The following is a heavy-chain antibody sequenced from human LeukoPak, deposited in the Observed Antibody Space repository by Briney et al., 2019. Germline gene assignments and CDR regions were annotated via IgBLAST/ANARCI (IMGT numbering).Heavy chain of an antibody. J-gene: IGHJ1*01. CDR1: GFTFSSFR. Sequence: GGSLRLSCAGSGFTFSSFRMNWVRQASGKGLEWISYIDYSGSTKYYADSVKGRFTISRDNAKNSVYLQMNSLRAEDAAVYYCVVWVAYDILTTYPGAEYFQHWGQGSLLTVAS. CDR2: IDYSGSTK. V-gene: IGHV3-48*03. D-gene: IGHD3-9*01. CDR3: VVWVAYDILTTYPGAEYFQH.